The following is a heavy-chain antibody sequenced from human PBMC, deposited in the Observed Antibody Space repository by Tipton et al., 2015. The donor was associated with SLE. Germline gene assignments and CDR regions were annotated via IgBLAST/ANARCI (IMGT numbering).Heavy chain of an antibody. D-gene: IGHD2-2*01. CDR3: ARPRHCSSTSCQGPFEI. CDR2: IYYSGST. Sequence: TLSLTCTVSGGSISSSSYYWGWIRQPPGKGLEWIGSIYYSGSTYYNPSLKSRVTISVDTSKNQFSLKLSSVTAADTAVYYCARPRHCSSTSCQGPFEIWGQGTMVTVSS. V-gene: IGHV4-39*07. J-gene: IGHJ3*02. CDR1: GGSISSSSYY.